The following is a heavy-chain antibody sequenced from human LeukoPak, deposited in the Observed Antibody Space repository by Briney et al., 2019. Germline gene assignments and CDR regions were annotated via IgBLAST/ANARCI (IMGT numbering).Heavy chain of an antibody. CDR1: GDSISNFY. CDR3: ARRAAVSGIGVWFDP. V-gene: IGHV4-59*08. Sequence: SETLSLTCSASGDSISNFYWSWIRQPPGKGLEWIGYIHYSGNTNYNPSLKSRVAISIDTSKNHFSLKLTSVTAADTAVYYCARRAAVSGIGVWFDPWGQGTLVTVSS. CDR2: IHYSGNT. J-gene: IGHJ5*02. D-gene: IGHD6-19*01.